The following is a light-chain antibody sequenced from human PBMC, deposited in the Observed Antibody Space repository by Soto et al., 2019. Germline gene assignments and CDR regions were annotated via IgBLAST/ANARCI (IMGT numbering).Light chain of an antibody. CDR3: SSYTSSSLYV. J-gene: IGLJ1*01. V-gene: IGLV2-14*01. CDR1: SSDVGGYNY. Sequence: QSALTQPASVSGSPGQSITISCTGTSSDVGGYNYVSWYQQHPGKAPKLMIYEVSNRPSGVSNRFSGSKSGNTASLTISGLQAEDEADYYCSSYTSSSLYVFGTGTKGT. CDR2: EVS.